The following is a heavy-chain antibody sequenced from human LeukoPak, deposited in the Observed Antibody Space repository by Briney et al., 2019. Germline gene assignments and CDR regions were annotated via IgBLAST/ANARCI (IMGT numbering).Heavy chain of an antibody. Sequence: GRSLRLSCGVSGFTFRSYDMHWVRQAPGKGLEWVAAISYDGTKKNYADPVKGRFTISRDNSNNTLYLQMNSLRTEDTAVYYCAARVFRCQPATADNPLDCWGQGVLVTVSS. V-gene: IGHV3-30*03. CDR1: GFTFRSYD. D-gene: IGHD1-14*01. CDR3: AARVFRCQPATADNPLDC. CDR2: ISYDGTKK. J-gene: IGHJ4*02.